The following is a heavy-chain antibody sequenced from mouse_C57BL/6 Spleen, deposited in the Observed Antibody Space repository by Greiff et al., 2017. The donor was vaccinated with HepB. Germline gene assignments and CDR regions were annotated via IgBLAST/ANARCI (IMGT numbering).Heavy chain of an antibody. V-gene: IGHV5-17*01. CDR2: ISSGSSTI. D-gene: IGHD1-1*01. J-gene: IGHJ1*03. Sequence: EVQLQESGGGLVKPGGSLKLSCAASGFTFSDYGMHWVRQAPEKGLEWVAYISSGSSTIYYADTVKGRFTISRDNAKNTLFLQMTSLRSEDTAMYYCARITTVVATRYFDVWGTGTTVTVSS. CDR1: GFTFSDYG. CDR3: ARITTVVATRYFDV.